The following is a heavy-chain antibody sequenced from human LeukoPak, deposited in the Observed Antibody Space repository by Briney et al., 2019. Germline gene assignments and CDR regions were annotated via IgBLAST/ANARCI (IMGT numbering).Heavy chain of an antibody. D-gene: IGHD6-6*01. V-gene: IGHV1-18*01. CDR3: AREQLAGFDY. CDR1: GYSFTSYG. J-gene: IGHJ4*02. Sequence: ASVKVSCKASGYSFTSYGFNWVRQAPGQGLEWMGWMSAYNGKTNYAHSLQGRVTVTADTSTSTAYMELRSLRSDDTAVYYCAREQLAGFDYWGQGTLVTVSS. CDR2: MSAYNGKT.